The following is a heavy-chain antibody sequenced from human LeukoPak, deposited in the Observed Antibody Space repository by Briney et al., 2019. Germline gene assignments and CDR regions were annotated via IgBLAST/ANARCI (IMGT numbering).Heavy chain of an antibody. Sequence: GGSLRLSCAASGLTLSSFAMRWVRPAPGEGLEWGSVISGCSDNTYYADSVKGRFTISRANSKNNLYLQMRSLRVEDTAVYYCAKGRSGIAAAGLNYWGQGTLVTVSS. V-gene: IGHV3-23*01. CDR2: ISGCSDNT. CDR3: AKGRSGIAAAGLNY. J-gene: IGHJ4*02. CDR1: GLTLSSFA. D-gene: IGHD6-13*01.